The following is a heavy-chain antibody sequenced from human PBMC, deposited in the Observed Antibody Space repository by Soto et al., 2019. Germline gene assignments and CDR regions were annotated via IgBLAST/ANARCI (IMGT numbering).Heavy chain of an antibody. D-gene: IGHD7-27*01. CDR2: TYYRSKWYN. J-gene: IGHJ3*02. V-gene: IGHV6-1*01. CDR3: ARDLGAFDI. Sequence: SQTLSLTCAVFGDSVSSHTAAWTWIRQSPSRGLEWLGRTYYRSKWYNDYAVSVKSRITINPDTSRNQFSLQLNSVTPEDTAVYYCARDLGAFDIWGQGTTVTVS. CDR1: GDSVSSHTAA.